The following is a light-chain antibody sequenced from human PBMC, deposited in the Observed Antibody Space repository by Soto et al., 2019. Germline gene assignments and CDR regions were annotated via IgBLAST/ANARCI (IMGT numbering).Light chain of an antibody. CDR2: AAS. J-gene: IGKJ5*01. CDR3: QQRYSTPPT. Sequence: DIQMTQSPSSLSASVGDRVTITCRASQSISSYLNWYQQKPWKAPKLLIYAASSLQSGVPSRLSGRGSGTDFTLTISSLQPEEFATYDCQQRYSTPPTFGQGTRLEIK. V-gene: IGKV1-39*01. CDR1: QSISSY.